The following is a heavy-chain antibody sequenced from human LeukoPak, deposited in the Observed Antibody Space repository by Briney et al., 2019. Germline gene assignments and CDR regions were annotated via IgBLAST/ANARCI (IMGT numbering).Heavy chain of an antibody. CDR2: ISGSGGST. J-gene: IGHJ4*02. CDR1: GFTFSSYA. CDR3: ANSPTYYDYVWGSYRPPYFDY. V-gene: IGHV3-23*01. D-gene: IGHD3-16*02. Sequence: PGGSLRLSCAASGFTFSSYAVSWVRQAPGKGLEWVSAISGSGGSTYYADSVKGRFTISRDNSKNTLYLQMNSLRAEDTAVYYCANSPTYYDYVWGSYRPPYFDYWGQGTLVTVSS.